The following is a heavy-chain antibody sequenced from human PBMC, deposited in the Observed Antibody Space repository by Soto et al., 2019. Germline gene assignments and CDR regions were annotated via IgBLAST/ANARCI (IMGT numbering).Heavy chain of an antibody. CDR1: GYSFTSYW. CDR2: IYPGDSDT. Sequence: GESLKISCKGSGYSFTSYWIGWVRQMPGKGLEWMGIIYPGDSDTRYSPSFQGQVTISADKSISTAYLQWSSLKASDTAMYYCARQPFMITFGGVIAPFDYWGQRTLVTVSS. J-gene: IGHJ4*02. CDR3: ARQPFMITFGGVIAPFDY. V-gene: IGHV5-51*01. D-gene: IGHD3-16*02.